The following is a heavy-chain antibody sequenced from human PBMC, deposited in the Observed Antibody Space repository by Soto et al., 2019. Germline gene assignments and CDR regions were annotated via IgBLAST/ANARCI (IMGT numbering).Heavy chain of an antibody. Sequence: QVQLVESGGGVVQPGRSLRLSCAASGFTFSSYGMHWVRQAPGKGLEWVAVISYDGSNKYYADSVKGRFTISRDNSKNSLYLQMSRLRAEDKTVYYSAKRDSYSVRTLDAFDIWGQGTMVTVSS. CDR2: ISYDGSNK. CDR3: AKRDSYSVRTLDAFDI. J-gene: IGHJ3*02. V-gene: IGHV3-30*18. CDR1: GFTFSSYG. D-gene: IGHD1-26*01.